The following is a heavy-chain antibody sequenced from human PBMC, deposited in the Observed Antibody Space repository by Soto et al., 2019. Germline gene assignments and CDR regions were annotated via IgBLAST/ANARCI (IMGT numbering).Heavy chain of an antibody. CDR2: IYYSGST. V-gene: IGHV4-59*01. J-gene: IGHJ5*02. D-gene: IGHD1-26*01. Sequence: SETLSLTCTVSGGSISSYYWSWIRQPPGKGLEWIGYIYYSGSTNYNPSLKSRVTISVDTSKNQFSLKLSSVTAADTAVYYCAREVSYPGWFDPWGQGTLVTVSS. CDR3: AREVSYPGWFDP. CDR1: GGSISSYY.